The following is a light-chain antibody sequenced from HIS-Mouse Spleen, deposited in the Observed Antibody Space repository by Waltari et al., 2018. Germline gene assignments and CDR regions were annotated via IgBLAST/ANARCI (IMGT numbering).Light chain of an antibody. CDR2: DVS. J-gene: IGLJ3*02. Sequence: QSALTQPASVSGSPGQSITISCTGTSSDVGGYNYVSWYQQHPGKAPKHMIYDVSNRPSGVENRFSGSKSGNTASLTISGLQAEDEADYYCSSYTSSSTWVFGGGTKLTVL. CDR1: SSDVGGYNY. CDR3: SSYTSSSTWV. V-gene: IGLV2-14*03.